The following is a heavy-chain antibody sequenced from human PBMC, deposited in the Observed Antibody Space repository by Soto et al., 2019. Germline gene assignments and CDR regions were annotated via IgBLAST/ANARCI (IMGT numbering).Heavy chain of an antibody. D-gene: IGHD2-2*01. CDR1: GFTFNKYA. V-gene: IGHV3-7*05. CDR3: AKSLSAIPGDS. J-gene: IGHJ4*02. CDR2: IKQDGSEK. Sequence: PGGSLRLSCAASGFTFNKYAMSWVRQGPGKGPEWVANIKQDGSEKYYVDSVKGRFTISRDNAKNSLYLQMTSLRAEDTAVYHCAKSLSAIPGDSWGQGTLVTVSS.